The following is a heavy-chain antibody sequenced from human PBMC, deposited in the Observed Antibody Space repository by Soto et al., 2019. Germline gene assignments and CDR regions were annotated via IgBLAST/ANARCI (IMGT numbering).Heavy chain of an antibody. J-gene: IGHJ5*02. CDR1: GGTFSSYA. V-gene: IGHV1-3*01. D-gene: IGHD6-6*01. CDR2: INAGNGNT. CDR3: ARDRTIAASPDWFDP. Sequence: ASVKVSCKASGGTFSSYAISWVRQAPGQRLEWMGWINAGNGNTKYSQKFQGRVTITRDTSASTAYMELSSLRSEDTAVYYCARDRTIAASPDWFDPWGQGTLVTVSS.